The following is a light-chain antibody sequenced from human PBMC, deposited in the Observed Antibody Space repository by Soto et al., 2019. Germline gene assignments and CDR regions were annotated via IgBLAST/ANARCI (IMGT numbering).Light chain of an antibody. J-gene: IGKJ1*01. Sequence: ETVLTQSPGTLSLSPGERATLSCSASQTIRSNYLAWYRQTPGQAPRLLIYGASNRANGIADRFSGSGSGTDFTLIISRLETEDCALYYCQQYGSSPWTFGQGTKVEIK. CDR1: QTIRSNY. V-gene: IGKV3-20*01. CDR2: GAS. CDR3: QQYGSSPWT.